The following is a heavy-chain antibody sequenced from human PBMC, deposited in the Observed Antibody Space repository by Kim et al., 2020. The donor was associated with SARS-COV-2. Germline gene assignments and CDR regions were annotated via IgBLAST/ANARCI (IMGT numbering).Heavy chain of an antibody. CDR1: GFTFSSYG. J-gene: IGHJ4*01. Sequence: GGSLRLSCAASGFTFSSYGMRWVRQAPGKGLEWVAIVKQDGSKKYYVDSVKGRFTISRDNAKNSLYLQMSSLRAEDTAVYYCARALLGTVAGTSDNWGHGTLVTLSS. D-gene: IGHD6-19*01. CDR2: VKQDGSKK. CDR3: ARALLGTVAGTSDN. V-gene: IGHV3-7*01.